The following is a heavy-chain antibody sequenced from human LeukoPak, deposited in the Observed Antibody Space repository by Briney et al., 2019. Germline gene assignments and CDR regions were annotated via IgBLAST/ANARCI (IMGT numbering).Heavy chain of an antibody. J-gene: IGHJ2*01. CDR3: ARDQGSMIVVPTTNWYFDL. CDR1: GFTFSNYW. V-gene: IGHV3-7*01. Sequence: GGSLRLSCAASGFTFSNYWMSWVRQAPGKGLEWVANINQDGSEIYYGDSVKGRFTISRDNAKNSLNLQIDSLRAEDTAVYYCARDQGSMIVVPTTNWYFDLWGRGTLVTVSS. D-gene: IGHD3-22*01. CDR2: INQDGSEI.